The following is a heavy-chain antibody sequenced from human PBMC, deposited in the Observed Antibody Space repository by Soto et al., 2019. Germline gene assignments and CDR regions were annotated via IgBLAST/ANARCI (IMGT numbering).Heavy chain of an antibody. J-gene: IGHJ6*02. V-gene: IGHV4-34*01. CDR1: GGSFSGYY. CDR2: INHSGST. Sequence: SETLSLTCAVYGGSFSGYYWSWIRQPPGKGLEWIGEINHSGSTNYNPSLKSRVTISVDTSKNQFSLKLSSVTAADTAVYYCASLFGRSSWYDYYGMDVWGQGTTVTVSS. CDR3: ASLFGRSSWYDYYGMDV. D-gene: IGHD6-13*01.